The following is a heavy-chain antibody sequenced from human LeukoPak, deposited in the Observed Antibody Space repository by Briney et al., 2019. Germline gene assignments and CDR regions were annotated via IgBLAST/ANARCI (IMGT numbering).Heavy chain of an antibody. V-gene: IGHV1-18*01. Sequence: ASVKVSCKASGYTFTSYGVNWVRQAPGQGLEWLGWISGYNGNTNYAQKVQGRVTMTTDTSTTTAHMELRSLRSDDTAVYYCARTGWELLPYNWFDPWGQGTLVIVSS. CDR1: GYTFTSYG. CDR2: ISGYNGNT. CDR3: ARTGWELLPYNWFDP. D-gene: IGHD1-26*01. J-gene: IGHJ5*02.